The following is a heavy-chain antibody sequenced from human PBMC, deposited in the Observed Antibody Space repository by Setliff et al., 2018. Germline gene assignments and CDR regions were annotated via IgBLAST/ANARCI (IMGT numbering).Heavy chain of an antibody. V-gene: IGHV4-4*08. CDR1: GGSISSYY. Sequence: SETLSLTCTVSGGSISSYYWSWIRQPPGKGLEWIGYIYTSGSTNYNPSLKSRVTISVDTSKNQFSLKLSSVTAADTAVYYCATTTLGRYCNSVGCFFAGWFDPWGQGTLVTVSS. D-gene: IGHD2-2*01. J-gene: IGHJ5*02. CDR2: IYTSGST. CDR3: ATTTLGRYCNSVGCFFAGWFDP.